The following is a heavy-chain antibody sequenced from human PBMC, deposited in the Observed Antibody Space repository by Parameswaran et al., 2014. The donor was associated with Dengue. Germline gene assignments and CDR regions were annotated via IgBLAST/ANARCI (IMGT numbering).Heavy chain of an antibody. V-gene: IGHV4-39*07. CDR3: ARRGDYGPDYYYYYMDV. J-gene: IGHJ6*03. CDR2: IYYSGST. Sequence: VRQAPGKGLEWIGSIYYSGSTYYNPSLKSRVTISVDTSKNQFSLKLSSVTAADTAVYYCARRGDYGPDYYYYYMDVWGKGTTVTVSS. D-gene: IGHD4-17*01.